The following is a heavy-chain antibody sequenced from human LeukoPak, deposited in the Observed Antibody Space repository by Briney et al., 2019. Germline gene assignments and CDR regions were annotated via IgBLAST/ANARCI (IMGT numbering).Heavy chain of an antibody. CDR3: ARHVRFLEWLSSYYFDY. CDR2: IYYSGTT. Sequence: PSETLFLTCTVSGYSISSGYYWGWIRQPPGKGLEWIGSIYYSGTTYYNPSLKSRVTISVDTSKSQFSLRLTSVTAADTAVYYCARHVRFLEWLSSYYFDYWGQGTLVTVSS. D-gene: IGHD3-3*01. J-gene: IGHJ4*02. V-gene: IGHV4-38-2*02. CDR1: GYSISSGYY.